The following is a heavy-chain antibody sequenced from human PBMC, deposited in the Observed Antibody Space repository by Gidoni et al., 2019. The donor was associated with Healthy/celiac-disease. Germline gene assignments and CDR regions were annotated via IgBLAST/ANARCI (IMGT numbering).Heavy chain of an antibody. D-gene: IGHD1-1*01. V-gene: IGHV1-69*19. CDR1: GGTFSSSA. CDR3: ARDSYRRELEKQAFDI. CDR2: IIPIFGTA. Sequence: QVQLVQSGAEVHKPVSSVKVPCKASGGTFSSSAISWVRQAPGQGREWMGGIIPIFGTANYAQKFQGRVTISADESTSTAYMELSSLRSEDTAVYYCARDSYRRELEKQAFDIWGQGTMVTVSS. J-gene: IGHJ3*02.